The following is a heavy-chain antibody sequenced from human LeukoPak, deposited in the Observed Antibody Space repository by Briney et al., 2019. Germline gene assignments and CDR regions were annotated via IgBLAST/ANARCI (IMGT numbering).Heavy chain of an antibody. Sequence: GGSLRLSCAASGFTFSSYAMSWVRQAPGKGLEWVSTISGSGGSTYYADSVKGRFTISRDNSKNTLYLQMNGLRAEDTAVYYCAKRDVWSSGWYNFDYWGQGTLVTVSS. CDR1: GFTFSSYA. D-gene: IGHD6-19*01. CDR3: AKRDVWSSGWYNFDY. J-gene: IGHJ4*02. V-gene: IGHV3-23*01. CDR2: ISGSGGST.